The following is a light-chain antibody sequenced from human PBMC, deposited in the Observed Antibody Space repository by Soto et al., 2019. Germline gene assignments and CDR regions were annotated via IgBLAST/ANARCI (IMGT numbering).Light chain of an antibody. CDR2: RAS. V-gene: IGKV1-5*03. CDR1: QGLNNR. CDR3: KQYTSRYS. J-gene: IGKJ2*03. Sequence: DIQMTQSPSILSASVGDRVTITCRASQGLNNRLAWYQQKPGQAPKLLMERASSLESGVPSRFSGSGSETEFTLTISSLQPDDFATYYCKQYTSRYSFGQGTKVDIK.